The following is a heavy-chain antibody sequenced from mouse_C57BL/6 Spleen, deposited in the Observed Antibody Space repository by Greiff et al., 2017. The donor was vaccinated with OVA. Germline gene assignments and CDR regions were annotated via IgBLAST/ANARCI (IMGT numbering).Heavy chain of an antibody. CDR3: ARHEGLSAYYSNYDYAMDY. CDR1: GYTFTEYT. J-gene: IGHJ4*01. CDR2: FYPGSGSI. V-gene: IGHV1-62-2*01. Sequence: VQLQQSGAELVKPGASVKLSCKASGYTFTEYTIHWVKQRSGQGLEWIGWFYPGSGSIKYNEKFKDKATLTADKSSSTVYMELSRLTSEDSAVYFCARHEGLSAYYSNYDYAMDYWGQGTSVTVSS. D-gene: IGHD2-5*01.